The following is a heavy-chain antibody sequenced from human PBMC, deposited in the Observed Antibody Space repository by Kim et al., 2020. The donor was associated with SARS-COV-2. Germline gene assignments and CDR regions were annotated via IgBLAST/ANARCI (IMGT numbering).Heavy chain of an antibody. Sequence: KSRVTISVDTSKNQFSLKLSSVTAADTAVYYCARQTITMVRGVIFDACDIWGQGTMVTVSS. J-gene: IGHJ3*02. V-gene: IGHV4-39*01. D-gene: IGHD3-10*01. CDR3: ARQTITMVRGVIFDACDI.